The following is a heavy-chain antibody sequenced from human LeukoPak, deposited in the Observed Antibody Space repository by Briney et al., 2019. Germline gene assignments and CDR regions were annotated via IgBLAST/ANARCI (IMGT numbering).Heavy chain of an antibody. CDR2: ISWDGGST. V-gene: IGHV3-43D*03. D-gene: IGHD6-13*01. Sequence: GGSLRLSCAASGFTFDDYAMHWVRQAPGKGLEWVSLISWDGGSTYYADSVKGRFTISRDNSKNTLYLQMNSLRAEDTAVYYCAKDSKAGSSSWSYWGQGTLVTVSS. J-gene: IGHJ4*02. CDR3: AKDSKAGSSSWSY. CDR1: GFTFDDYA.